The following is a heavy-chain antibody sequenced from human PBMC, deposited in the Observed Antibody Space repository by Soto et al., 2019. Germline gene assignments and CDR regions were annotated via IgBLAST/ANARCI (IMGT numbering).Heavy chain of an antibody. V-gene: IGHV3-7*04. D-gene: IGHD2-2*01. Sequence: PGGFLRLSCVGSGFTFSSNWMTWVRQAPGKGLEWVGNIRQDGSEKNYVDSVKGRFTISRDNAKNSLYLQMNSLRAEDTAVYYCAREIVVARGASYFDDWGPGTLVTVSS. CDR2: IRQDGSEK. J-gene: IGHJ4*02. CDR3: AREIVVARGASYFDD. CDR1: GFTFSSNW.